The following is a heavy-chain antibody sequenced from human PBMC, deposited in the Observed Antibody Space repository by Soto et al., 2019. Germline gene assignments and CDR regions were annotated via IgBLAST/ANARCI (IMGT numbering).Heavy chain of an antibody. Sequence: EVQLVESGGGLVQPGGSLKLSCAASGFTFSGSAMHWVRQASGKGLEWVGRIRSKANSYATAYAASVKGRFTVSRDDSNTTAYLQLSSVKTEGTAVYYCTPEGAGCDYWGQGTLVTVSS. V-gene: IGHV3-73*02. CDR1: GFTFSGSA. D-gene: IGHD1-26*01. CDR3: TPEGAGCDY. J-gene: IGHJ4*02. CDR2: IRSKANSYAT.